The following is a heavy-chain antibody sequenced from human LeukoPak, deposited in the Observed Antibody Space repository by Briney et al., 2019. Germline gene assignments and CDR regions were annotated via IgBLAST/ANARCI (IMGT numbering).Heavy chain of an antibody. CDR1: GGSISSGGYY. D-gene: IGHD3-10*01. Sequence: PSETLSLTCTVSGGSISSGGYYWSWIRQHPGKGLEWIGYIYYSGSTYYNPSLKSRVTISVDTSKNQFSLKLSSVTAADTAVYYCARGIRSRGVPYDYWGQGTLVTVSS. V-gene: IGHV4-31*03. CDR2: IYYSGST. J-gene: IGHJ4*02. CDR3: ARGIRSRGVPYDY.